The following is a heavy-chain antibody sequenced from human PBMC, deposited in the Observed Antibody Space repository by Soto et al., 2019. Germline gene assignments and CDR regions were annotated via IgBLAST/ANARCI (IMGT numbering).Heavy chain of an antibody. J-gene: IGHJ4*02. CDR1: GFSLNTRGVG. D-gene: IGHD6-13*01. CDR3: AHRQSNSWYFGY. Sequence: QITLKESGPTLVKPTQTLTLTCTVSGFSLNTRGVGVGWIRQPPGKALEWLALIYWDDDKRYGPSLKSRLTTTKDTSKNQGVLTMTNMDPVDTATYYCAHRQSNSWYFGYWGQGTRVTVSS. CDR2: IYWDDDK. V-gene: IGHV2-5*05.